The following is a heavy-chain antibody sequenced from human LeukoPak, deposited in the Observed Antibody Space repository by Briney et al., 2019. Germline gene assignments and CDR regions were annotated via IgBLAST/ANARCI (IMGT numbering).Heavy chain of an antibody. D-gene: IGHD3-16*01. Sequence: ASVKVSCKASGSTFSDYHINWVRQASGQGPEWMGWINPKSGDAKYGQAFQGRVTMTRDTSISTAYMELNRLRFDDTAMYYCARGEYSNGYPYRLDSWGQGTLVTISS. CDR1: GSTFSDYH. CDR3: ARGEYSNGYPYRLDS. J-gene: IGHJ4*02. V-gene: IGHV1-2*02. CDR2: INPKSGDA.